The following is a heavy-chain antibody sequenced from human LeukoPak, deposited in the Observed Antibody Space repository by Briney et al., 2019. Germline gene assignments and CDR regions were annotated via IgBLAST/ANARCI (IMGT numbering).Heavy chain of an antibody. Sequence: AGGPLRLSCAASGFTFSSYGMHWVRQAPGKGLEWVAVISYDGSNKYYADSVKGRFTISRDNSKNTLYLQMNSLRAEDTAVYYCARETPNSSGWYDVSDYWGQGTLVTVSS. CDR3: ARETPNSSGWYDVSDY. D-gene: IGHD6-19*01. CDR1: GFTFSSYG. J-gene: IGHJ4*02. V-gene: IGHV3-30*19. CDR2: ISYDGSNK.